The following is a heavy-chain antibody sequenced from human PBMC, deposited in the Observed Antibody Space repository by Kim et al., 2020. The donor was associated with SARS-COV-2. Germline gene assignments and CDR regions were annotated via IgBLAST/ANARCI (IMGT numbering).Heavy chain of an antibody. CDR2: IRSKAYGGTT. CDR3: TRVYDILTGYNWFDP. D-gene: IGHD3-9*01. CDR1: GFTFGDYA. Sequence: GGSLRLSCTASGFTFGDYAMSWFRQAPGKGLEWVGFIRSKAYGGTTEYAASVKGRFTISRDDSKSIAYLQMNSLKTEDTAVYYCTRVYDILTGYNWFDPWGQGTLVTVSS. V-gene: IGHV3-49*03. J-gene: IGHJ5*02.